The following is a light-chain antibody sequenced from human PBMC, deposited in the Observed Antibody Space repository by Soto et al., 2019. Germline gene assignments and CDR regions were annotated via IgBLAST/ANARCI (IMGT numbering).Light chain of an antibody. Sequence: QSVVTQPPSASGTPGQTVTISCSGGPSNIGSNTVNWYQQLPGMAPTLLIHSNNQRPSGVPDRFSGSQSGTSASLAISGLQSEDEADYYCATWDDTLNALVVFGGGTKLTVL. CDR2: SNN. V-gene: IGLV1-44*01. CDR1: PSNIGSNT. CDR3: ATWDDTLNALVV. J-gene: IGLJ2*01.